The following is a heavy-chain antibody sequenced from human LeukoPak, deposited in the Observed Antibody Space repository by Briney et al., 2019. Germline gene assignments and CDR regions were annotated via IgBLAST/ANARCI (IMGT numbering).Heavy chain of an antibody. CDR2: INSDGSSP. CDR3: ARSGVSNSFFDY. V-gene: IGHV3-74*01. Sequence: PGGSLRLSCAASGFTFSSYWMHWVRQAPGKGLVWVSRINSDGSSPIYADSMKGRFTISRDNAKNTLYLQMNSLRAEDTAVYYCARSGVSNSFFDYWGQGALVTVSS. D-gene: IGHD6-13*01. CDR1: GFTFSSYW. J-gene: IGHJ4*02.